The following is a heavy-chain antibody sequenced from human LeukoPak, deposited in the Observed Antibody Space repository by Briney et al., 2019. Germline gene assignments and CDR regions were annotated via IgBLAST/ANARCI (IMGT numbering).Heavy chain of an antibody. CDR2: IGHDGRNK. V-gene: IGHV3-30*02. D-gene: IGHD2-21*01. J-gene: IGHJ3*02. Sequence: GGSLRLSCEASGITFSNSGMHWVRQAPGKGLEWVAYIGHDGRNKFYTESLRGRFTISGDNSMKMAYLQMNSLRTEDTAIYFCAKDGDWTFDIWGQGTMVTLSS. CDR3: AKDGDWTFDI. CDR1: GITFSNSG.